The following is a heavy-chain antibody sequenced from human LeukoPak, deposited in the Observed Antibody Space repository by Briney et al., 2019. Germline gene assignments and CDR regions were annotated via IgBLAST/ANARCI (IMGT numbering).Heavy chain of an antibody. CDR2: INPNSGGT. CDR3: ARVKYSYGTPYYFDY. CDR1: VYTFTGYY. J-gene: IGHJ4*02. D-gene: IGHD5-18*01. V-gene: IGHV1-2*02. Sequence: GASVKVSCKASVYTFTGYYMHWVRQAPGQGVERMGWINPNSGGTNYAQKFQGRVTMTRHTSISTAYMELSRLRSDDTAVYYCARVKYSYGTPYYFDYWGQGTLVTVSS.